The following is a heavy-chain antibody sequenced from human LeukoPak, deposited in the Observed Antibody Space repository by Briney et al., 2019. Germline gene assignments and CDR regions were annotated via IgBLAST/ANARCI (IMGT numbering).Heavy chain of an antibody. CDR2: ISGSARDT. D-gene: IGHD3-9*01. CDR1: GFTFSSYS. CDR3: ARNPYDILTGFYKNPGGFDF. V-gene: IGHV3-23*01. J-gene: IGHJ4*02. Sequence: GGSLRLSCAASGFTFSSYSMSWVRRAPGKGLEWVSGISGSARDTYYADSVKGRFTISRDNSKNTLSLQMNSPRAEDTAVYYCARNPYDILTGFYKNPGGFDFWGQGTLVTVSS.